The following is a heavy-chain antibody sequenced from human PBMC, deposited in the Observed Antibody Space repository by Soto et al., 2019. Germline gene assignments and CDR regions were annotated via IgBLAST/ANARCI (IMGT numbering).Heavy chain of an antibody. Sequence: SETLSLTCAVYGGSFSGYYWSWIRQPPGKGLEWIGEINHSGSTNYNPSLKGRVTISVDTSKNQFSLKLSSVTAADTAVYYCARDGSGNWFDPWGQGTLVTVSS. D-gene: IGHD6-19*01. CDR2: INHSGST. J-gene: IGHJ5*02. V-gene: IGHV4-34*01. CDR1: GGSFSGYY. CDR3: ARDGSGNWFDP.